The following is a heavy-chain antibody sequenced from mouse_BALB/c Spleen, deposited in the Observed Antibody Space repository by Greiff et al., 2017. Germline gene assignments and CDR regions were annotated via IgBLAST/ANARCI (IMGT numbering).Heavy chain of an antibody. D-gene: IGHD1-1*01. V-gene: IGHV5-17*02. CDR3: ARHGSSLYAMDY. Sequence: EVKLMESGGGLVQPGGSRKLSCAASGFTFSSFGMHWVRQTPEKGLEWVAYISSGSSTIYYADTVKGRFTISRDNPKNTLFLQMTSLRSEDTAMYYCARHGSSLYAMDYWGQGTSVTVSS. CDR2: ISSGSSTI. J-gene: IGHJ4*01. CDR1: GFTFSSFG.